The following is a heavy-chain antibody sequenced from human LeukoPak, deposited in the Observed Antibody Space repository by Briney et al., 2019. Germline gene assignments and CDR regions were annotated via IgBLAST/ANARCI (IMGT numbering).Heavy chain of an antibody. CDR3: AREGYSSGWFRL. CDR2: ILTAGST. CDR1: EFIVSRYY. V-gene: IGHV3-53*01. J-gene: IGHJ4*02. D-gene: IGHD6-19*01. Sequence: GGSLRLSCAASEFIVSRYYMSWVRKAAGKGLEWFSVILTAGSTSYADSVKGRFSISRYASKNMVYLQMNSLTAEDTAVYFCAREGYSSGWFRLWGQGTLVTVSS.